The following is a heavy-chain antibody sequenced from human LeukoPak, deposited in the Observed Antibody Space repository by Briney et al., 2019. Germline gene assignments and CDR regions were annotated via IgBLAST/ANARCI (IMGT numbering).Heavy chain of an antibody. CDR3: ARGFAGTAMARVGDWFDP. Sequence: SETLSLTCAVYGGSFSGYYWSWIGQPPGKGLDWMGEINKSGNTNYNPSLKSRVTISVDTSKNQFSLKLSSVTAADTAVYYCARGFAGTAMARVGDWFDPWGQGTLVTVSS. J-gene: IGHJ5*02. V-gene: IGHV4-34*01. CDR2: INKSGNT. CDR1: GGSFSGYY. D-gene: IGHD5-18*01.